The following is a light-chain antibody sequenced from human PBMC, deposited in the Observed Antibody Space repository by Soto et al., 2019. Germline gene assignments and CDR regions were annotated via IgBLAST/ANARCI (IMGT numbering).Light chain of an antibody. Sequence: EIVLTQFPDTLSLSPGERATLSCRASQSVRNSYLAWYQQRPGQAPRLLIYGADSRATGIPDRFSGRGSDTDFTLTISRLEPEDFAVYYCQQYGSSPRYTFGQGTKLEI. CDR3: QQYGSSPRYT. CDR2: GAD. J-gene: IGKJ2*01. CDR1: QSVRNSY. V-gene: IGKV3-20*01.